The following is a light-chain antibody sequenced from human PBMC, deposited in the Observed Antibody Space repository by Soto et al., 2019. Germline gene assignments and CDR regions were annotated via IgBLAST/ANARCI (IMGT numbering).Light chain of an antibody. Sequence: DIQMTQSPSTLSASVGDRVTITCRASQSVSNWLAWYQQKPGKAPKLLIYDASSLESGVPSRFSGSGFGTEFTLTISSPQPDDFGSYHCQQYNTYFLTFGGGTKVEIK. CDR2: DAS. CDR3: QQYNTYFLT. V-gene: IGKV1-5*01. CDR1: QSVSNW. J-gene: IGKJ4*01.